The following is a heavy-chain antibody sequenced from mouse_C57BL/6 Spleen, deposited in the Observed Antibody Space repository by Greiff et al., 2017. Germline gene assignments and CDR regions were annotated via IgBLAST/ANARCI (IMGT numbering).Heavy chain of an antibody. Sequence: VQLQQSGPELVKPGASVKISCKASGYAFSSSWMNWVKQRPGKGLEWIGRIYPGDGDTNYNGKFKGKATLTADKSSSTAYMQLNSLTSEDSAVYFCASSYYGNFQLGYWGQGTTLTVSS. D-gene: IGHD2-1*01. CDR3: ASSYYGNFQLGY. CDR2: IYPGDGDT. CDR1: GYAFSSSW. J-gene: IGHJ2*01. V-gene: IGHV1-82*01.